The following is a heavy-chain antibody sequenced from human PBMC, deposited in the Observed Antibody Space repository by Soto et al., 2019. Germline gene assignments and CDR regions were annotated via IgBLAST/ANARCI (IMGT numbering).Heavy chain of an antibody. CDR1: GGTFSSYT. CDR2: IIPILGIA. Sequence: GASVKVSCKASGGTFSSYTISWVRQAPGQGLEWMGRIIPILGIANYAQKFQGRVTITADKSTSTAYMELSSLRSEDTAVYYCARALRELSSSMDYWGQGTLVTVSS. V-gene: IGHV1-69*02. J-gene: IGHJ4*02. D-gene: IGHD6-13*01. CDR3: ARALRELSSSMDY.